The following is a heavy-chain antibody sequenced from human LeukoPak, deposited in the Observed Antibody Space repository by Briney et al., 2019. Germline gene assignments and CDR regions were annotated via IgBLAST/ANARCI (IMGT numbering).Heavy chain of an antibody. CDR1: GFTFSSYA. CDR2: NSGSGGST. CDR3: AKMARNYYDSSGYPYYFDY. J-gene: IGHJ4*02. V-gene: IGHV3-23*01. D-gene: IGHD3-22*01. Sequence: GSLRLSCAASGFTFSSYAMSWVRQAPGKGLEWVSANSGSGGSTYYADSVKGRFTISRDNSKNTLYLQMNSLRAEDTAVYYRAKMARNYYDSSGYPYYFDYWGQGTLVTVSS.